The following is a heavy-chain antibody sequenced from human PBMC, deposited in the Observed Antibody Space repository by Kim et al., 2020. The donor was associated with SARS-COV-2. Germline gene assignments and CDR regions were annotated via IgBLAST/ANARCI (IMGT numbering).Heavy chain of an antibody. CDR2: ISGSGGST. D-gene: IGHD3-16*02. CDR3: ANSYDYVWGSYPNTHDY. V-gene: IGHV3-23*01. Sequence: GGSLRLSCAASGFTFSSYAMSWVRQAPGKGLEWVSAISGSGGSTYYADSVKGRFTISRDNSKNTLYLQMNSLRAEDTAVYYCANSYDYVWGSYPNTHDYWGQGTLVTVSS. J-gene: IGHJ4*02. CDR1: GFTFSSYA.